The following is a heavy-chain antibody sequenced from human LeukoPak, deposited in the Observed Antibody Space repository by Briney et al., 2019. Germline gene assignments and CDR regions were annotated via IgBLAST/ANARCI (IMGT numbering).Heavy chain of an antibody. J-gene: IGHJ6*03. Sequence: SETLSLTCTVSGGSISSYYWSWIRQPPGKGLEWIGYIYYSGSTNYNPSLKSRVTISVDTSKNQFSLKLSSVTAADTAVYYCARQSAGYCSSTSCSRYYYYMDVWGKGTTVTVSS. CDR2: IYYSGST. CDR3: ARQSAGYCSSTSCSRYYYYMDV. CDR1: GGSISSYY. D-gene: IGHD2-2*01. V-gene: IGHV4-59*08.